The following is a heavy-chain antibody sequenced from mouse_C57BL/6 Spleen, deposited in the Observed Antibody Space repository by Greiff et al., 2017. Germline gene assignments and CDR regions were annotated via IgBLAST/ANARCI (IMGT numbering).Heavy chain of an antibody. CDR2: IYPGSGNT. CDR3: ARENYGSSYYWYFDG. CDR1: GYTFTDYY. J-gene: IGHJ1*03. D-gene: IGHD1-1*01. Sequence: VQLQQSGAELVRPGASVKLSCKASGYTFTDYYINWVKQRPGQGLEWIARIYPGSGNTYYNEKFKGKATLTAEKSSSTAYMQLSSLTSEDSAVYFCARENYGSSYYWYFDGWGTGTTVTVSS. V-gene: IGHV1-76*01.